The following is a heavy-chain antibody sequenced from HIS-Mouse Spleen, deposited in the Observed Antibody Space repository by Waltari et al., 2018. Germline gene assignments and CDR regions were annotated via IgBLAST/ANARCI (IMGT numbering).Heavy chain of an antibody. Sequence: QVQLVQSGAEVKKPGASVKVSCKASGYTFTGYYMHWVRQAPGQGLEWMGWGNPNGGGRNDAQKFQGRVTMTRDTSIRTAYMELSRLGSDDTAVYYCATHFSGYYYWYFDLWGRGTLVTVSS. CDR1: GYTFTGYY. D-gene: IGHD3-22*01. CDR2: GNPNGGGR. J-gene: IGHJ2*01. V-gene: IGHV1-2*02. CDR3: ATHFSGYYYWYFDL.